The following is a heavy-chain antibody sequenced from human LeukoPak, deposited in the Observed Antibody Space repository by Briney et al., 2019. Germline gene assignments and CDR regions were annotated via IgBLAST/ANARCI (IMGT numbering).Heavy chain of an antibody. V-gene: IGHV3-30*02. D-gene: IGHD4-17*01. CDR3: AKLSGAHGDSRDY. J-gene: IGHJ4*02. CDR1: GFTFSSYG. Sequence: PGGSLRLSCAASGFTFSSYGMHWVRQAPGKGLEWVAFIRYDGSNKYYADSVKGRFTISRDYSKNTLYLQVNSLRPEDTAVYYCAKLSGAHGDSRDYWGQGTLVTVSS. CDR2: IRYDGSNK.